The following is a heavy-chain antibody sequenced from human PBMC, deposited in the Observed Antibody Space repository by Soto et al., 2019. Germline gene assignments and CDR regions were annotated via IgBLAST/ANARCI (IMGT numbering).Heavy chain of an antibody. CDR1: GGTFSSYA. D-gene: IGHD3-3*01. CDR2: IIPIFGTA. V-gene: IGHV1-69*06. CDR3: AKDEETRIYDFWSGYPHHYYYYGMDV. Sequence: GASVKVSCKASGGTFSSYAISWVRQAPGQGLEWMGGIIPIFGTANYAQKFQGRVTITADKSTSTAYMELSSLRSEDTAVYYCAKDEETRIYDFWSGYPHHYYYYGMDVWGQGTTVTVSS. J-gene: IGHJ6*02.